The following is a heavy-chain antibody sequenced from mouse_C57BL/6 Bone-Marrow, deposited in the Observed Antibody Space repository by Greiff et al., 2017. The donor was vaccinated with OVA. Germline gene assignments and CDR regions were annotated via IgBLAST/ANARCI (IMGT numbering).Heavy chain of an antibody. D-gene: IGHD1-1*01. Sequence: QVQPQQPGAELVKPGASVKLSCKASGYTFTSYWMHWVKQRPGQGLEWIGMIHPNSGSTNYNEKFKSKATLTVDKSSSTAYMQLSSLTSEDSAVYYCAREGNYYGSFWYFDVWGTGTTVTVSS. CDR1: GYTFTSYW. CDR3: AREGNYYGSFWYFDV. J-gene: IGHJ1*03. CDR2: IHPNSGST. V-gene: IGHV1-64*01.